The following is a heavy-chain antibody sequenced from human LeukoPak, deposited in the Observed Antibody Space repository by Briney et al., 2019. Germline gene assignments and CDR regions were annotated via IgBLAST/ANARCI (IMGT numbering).Heavy chain of an antibody. CDR3: ARDRGRYYDSRGFYWGYYFDS. D-gene: IGHD3-22*01. CDR2: ISGSGDST. Sequence: GGSLRLSGAASGFTFSTYAVNWVRQAPGKGLEWVSTISGSGDSTYYAGSGKGRFTISRDNSKDTLYLQMSSVRVDDTAVYYCARDRGRYYDSRGFYWGYYFDSWGQGILVTVST. V-gene: IGHV3-23*01. CDR1: GFTFSTYA. J-gene: IGHJ4*02.